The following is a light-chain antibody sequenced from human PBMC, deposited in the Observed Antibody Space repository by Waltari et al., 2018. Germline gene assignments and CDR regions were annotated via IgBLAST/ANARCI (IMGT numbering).Light chain of an antibody. V-gene: IGKV1-39*01. CDR2: AAS. Sequence: DIQMTQSPSSLSASVGDRVTITCRASQSISSYLNWYQEKPGEAPKLLIYAASIWQSGVPSRFSGSGSGTDFTLTISSLQPEDFATYYCQQSYSTPYTFGQGTKLEIK. CDR1: QSISSY. CDR3: QQSYSTPYT. J-gene: IGKJ2*01.